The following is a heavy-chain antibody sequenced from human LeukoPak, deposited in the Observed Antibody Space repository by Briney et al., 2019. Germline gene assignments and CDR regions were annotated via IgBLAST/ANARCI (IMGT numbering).Heavy chain of an antibody. J-gene: IGHJ3*02. V-gene: IGHV4-34*01. CDR3: ARGLTMVRGVWTNDAFDI. D-gene: IGHD3-10*01. CDR2: INHSGST. Sequence: SETLSLTCTVSGGSISGYYWSWIRQPPGKGLEWIGEINHSGSTNYNPSLKSRVTISVDTSKNQFSLKLSSVTAADTAVYYRARGLTMVRGVWTNDAFDIWGQGTMVTVSS. CDR1: GGSISGYY.